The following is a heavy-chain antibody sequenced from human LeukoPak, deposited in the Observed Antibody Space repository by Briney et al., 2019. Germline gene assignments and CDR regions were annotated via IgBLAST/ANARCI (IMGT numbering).Heavy chain of an antibody. V-gene: IGHV3-7*01. J-gene: IGHJ4*02. CDR2: INQDGSET. Sequence: TGGSLRLSCAASGFTFSTYWMSWVRQAPGKGLEWVANINQDGSETYYVDSVKGRFTISRDNAENSLYLQMNSLRAEDTAVYYCARGKVGANFDYWGQGTLVTVSS. CDR3: ARGKVGANFDY. CDR1: GFTFSTYW.